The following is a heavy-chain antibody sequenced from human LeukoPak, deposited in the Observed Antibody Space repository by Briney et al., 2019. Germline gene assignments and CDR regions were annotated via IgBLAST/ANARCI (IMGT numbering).Heavy chain of an antibody. D-gene: IGHD3-10*01. CDR3: ARALGSGWVYFL. Sequence: PGGSLRLSCAASGFAFSSYWMHWVRQAPGKGLVWVSCINSDGSSTSYADSVKGRFTISRDNAKNTLYLQMKSLRVEDTAVYYCARALGSGWVYFLGGQGTLVTVSS. CDR1: GFAFSSYW. V-gene: IGHV3-74*01. J-gene: IGHJ4*02. CDR2: INSDGSST.